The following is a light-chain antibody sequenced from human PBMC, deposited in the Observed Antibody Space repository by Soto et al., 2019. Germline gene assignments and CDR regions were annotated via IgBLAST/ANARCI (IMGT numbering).Light chain of an antibody. CDR1: QSVSSSF. V-gene: IGKV3-20*01. CDR3: QQYGSSPLT. Sequence: EIVLTQSPGTLSLSPGERATLSCRASQSVSSSFLAWYQQKPGQAPRLLIYGASSRATGIPDRFSGSGSGTDFTLTISRLEPKDFAVYDCQQYGSSPLTFGGGTKVEIK. CDR2: GAS. J-gene: IGKJ4*01.